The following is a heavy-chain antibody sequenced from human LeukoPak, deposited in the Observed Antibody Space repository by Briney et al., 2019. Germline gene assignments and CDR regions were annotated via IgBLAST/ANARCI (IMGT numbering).Heavy chain of an antibody. Sequence: PSETLSLTCSVSGYSISSGYYWGWIRQPPGKGLEWIGSIFHSGSTYYNPSLKSRVTISVDTSKNQFSLKLTSVTAADTAVYYCAKSNGYGLVDIWGQGTMVTVSS. V-gene: IGHV4-38-2*02. D-gene: IGHD3-10*01. CDR2: IFHSGST. CDR3: AKSNGYGLVDI. CDR1: GYSISSGYY. J-gene: IGHJ3*02.